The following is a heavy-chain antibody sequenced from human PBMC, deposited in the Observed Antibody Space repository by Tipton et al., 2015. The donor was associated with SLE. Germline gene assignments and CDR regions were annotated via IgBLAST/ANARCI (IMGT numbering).Heavy chain of an antibody. CDR1: GFTFSDYY. Sequence: SLRLSCAASGFTFSDYYMSWIRQAPGKGLEWVSYISSSSSYANYADSVKGRFTISRDSAKNSLYLQMNSLRAEDTAVYYCARVSLLTTVTTGAFDIWGQGTMVTVSS. J-gene: IGHJ3*02. CDR3: ARVSLLTTVTTGAFDI. V-gene: IGHV3-11*06. D-gene: IGHD4-17*01. CDR2: ISSSSSYA.